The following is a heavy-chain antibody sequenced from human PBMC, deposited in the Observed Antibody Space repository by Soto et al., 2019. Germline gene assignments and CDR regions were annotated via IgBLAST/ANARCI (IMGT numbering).Heavy chain of an antibody. CDR1: GGTFSSYA. D-gene: IGHD2-8*01. J-gene: IGHJ6*02. V-gene: IGHV1-69*12. CDR3: AREMVLFPTPNYYYYGMDV. CDR2: IIPIFGTA. Sequence: QVQLVQSGAEVKKPGSSVKVSCKASGGTFSSYAISWVRQAPGQGLEWMGGIIPIFGTANYAQKFQGRVTITADEYTSTAYMELSSLRSEDTAVYYCAREMVLFPTPNYYYYGMDVWGQGTTVTVSS.